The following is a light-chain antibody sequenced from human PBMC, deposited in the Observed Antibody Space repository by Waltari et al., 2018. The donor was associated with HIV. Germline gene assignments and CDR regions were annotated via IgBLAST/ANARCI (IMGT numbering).Light chain of an antibody. CDR3: QQYFKTPYT. J-gene: IGKJ2*01. Sequence: DIVMPQSPDSLTVSLGERATINCQSSRSVLYSSDNKSYLVWYQQKSGQSPKVVISWASTRESGVPARFSGSGSETDFTLTISSLQAEDVALYYCQQYFKTPYTFGQGTKVEI. CDR1: RSVLYSSDNKSY. CDR2: WAS. V-gene: IGKV4-1*01.